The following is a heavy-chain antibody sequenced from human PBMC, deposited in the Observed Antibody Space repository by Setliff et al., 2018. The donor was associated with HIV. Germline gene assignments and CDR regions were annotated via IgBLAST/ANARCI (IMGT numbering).Heavy chain of an antibody. V-gene: IGHV1-2*02. CDR3: ARDWAYRPDS. CDR1: GYTFTDYF. D-gene: IGHD3-16*01. CDR2: ISPHNGDR. J-gene: IGHJ4*02. Sequence: CKASGYTFTDYFIHWVRQAPGQGLEWMGWISPHNGDRNIPQRFKGRVTMTRDTSINTAYMELSGLRSDDTAVYFCARDWAYRPDSWGQGTLVTVSS.